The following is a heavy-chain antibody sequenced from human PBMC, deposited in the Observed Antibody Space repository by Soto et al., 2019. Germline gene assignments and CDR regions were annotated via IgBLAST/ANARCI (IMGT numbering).Heavy chain of an antibody. CDR3: ARDPGTWCFDY. D-gene: IGHD2-8*02. V-gene: IGHV1-3*01. Sequence: QVQLVQSGAEVKKPGASVKVSCKASGYTFTSYAMHWVRQAPGQRLEWMGWINAGNGNTKYSQKFQGRVTITRDTSASTAYMEMSSMRSDDTAVYYWARDPGTWCFDYWGQGTLVTVSS. CDR1: GYTFTSYA. CDR2: INAGNGNT. J-gene: IGHJ4*02.